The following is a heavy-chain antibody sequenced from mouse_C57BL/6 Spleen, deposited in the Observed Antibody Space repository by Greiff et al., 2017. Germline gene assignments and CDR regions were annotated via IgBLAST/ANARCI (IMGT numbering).Heavy chain of an antibody. J-gene: IGHJ4*01. CDR1: GYSITSGYY. Sequence: EVQVVESGPGLVKPSQSLSLTCSFTGYSITSGYYWNWIRQFPGNKLEWMGYISYDGSNNYNPSLKNRISITRDTSKNQFFLKLKSVTTEDTATYYCARGDKDAMDYWGQGTSVTVSS. D-gene: IGHD1-3*01. V-gene: IGHV3-6*01. CDR2: ISYDGSN. CDR3: ARGDKDAMDY.